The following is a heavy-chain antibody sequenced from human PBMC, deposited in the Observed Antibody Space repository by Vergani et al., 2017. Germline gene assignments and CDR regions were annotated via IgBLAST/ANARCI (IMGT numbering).Heavy chain of an antibody. CDR3: AKDHGPYRKIDY. J-gene: IGHJ4*02. Sequence: QVQLVESGGGVVQPGGSLRLSCAASGFTFSSYGMHWVRQAPGKGLEWVAFIRYEGSTKYYADSVKGRFTISRDNSKNKLYLQMSSLRAEDTAVYYCAKDHGPYRKIDYWGQGTLVTVSS. CDR2: IRYEGSTK. D-gene: IGHD1-26*01. CDR1: GFTFSSYG. V-gene: IGHV3-30*02.